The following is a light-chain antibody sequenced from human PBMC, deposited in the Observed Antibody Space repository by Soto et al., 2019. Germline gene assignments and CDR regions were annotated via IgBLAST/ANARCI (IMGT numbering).Light chain of an antibody. V-gene: IGKV3-11*01. J-gene: IGKJ5*01. CDR1: QSVNSF. CDR3: QHRAIWPVS. Sequence: EIVLTQSPATLSLSPGERATLSCRASQSVNSFLFWYQQKSGQAPRLLIYDTFKKATGIPARFSGSGSGTDFTLTISSLEPEDFGVYYCQHRAIWPVSFGQGTRLEMK. CDR2: DTF.